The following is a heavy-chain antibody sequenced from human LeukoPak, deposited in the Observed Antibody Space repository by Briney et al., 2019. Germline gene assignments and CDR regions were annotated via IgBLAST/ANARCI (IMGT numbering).Heavy chain of an antibody. V-gene: IGHV4-59*01. J-gene: IGHJ4*02. CDR1: GGSISSYY. Sequence: SETLSLTCTVSGGSISSYYWSWIRQPPGKGLEWIGYIYYSGNTNYNPSLKSRVTISVDTSKNQLSLKLSSVTAADTAVYYCARAVRGLTPYFDYWGQGTLVTVSS. CDR3: ARAVRGLTPYFDY. D-gene: IGHD6-19*01. CDR2: IYYSGNT.